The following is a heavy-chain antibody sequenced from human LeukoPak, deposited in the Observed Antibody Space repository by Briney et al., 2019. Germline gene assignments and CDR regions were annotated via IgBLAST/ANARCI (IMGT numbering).Heavy chain of an antibody. J-gene: IGHJ4*02. CDR1: GGSINSYY. D-gene: IGHD3-3*01. V-gene: IGHV4-39*07. Sequence: SETLSLTCTVSGGSINSYYWGWIRQPPGKGLEWIGSIYYSGSTYYNPSLKSRVTISVDTSKNQFSLKMSSVTAADTAVYYCARVGRITIFGVVRTWFDYWGQGTLVTVSS. CDR3: ARVGRITIFGVVRTWFDY. CDR2: IYYSGST.